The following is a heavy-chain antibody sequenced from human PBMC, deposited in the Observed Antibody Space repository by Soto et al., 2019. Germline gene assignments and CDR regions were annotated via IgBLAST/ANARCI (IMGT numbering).Heavy chain of an antibody. V-gene: IGHV5-51*01. CDR1: GYSFTSYW. Sequence: GESLKISCKGSGYSFTSYWIGWVRQMPGKGLEWMGIIYPGDSDTRYSPSFQGQVTISADKSISTAYLQWSSLKASDTAMYYCARQMRAEEYYDFWSGYLGLYYFDYWGQGTLVTVSS. D-gene: IGHD3-3*01. J-gene: IGHJ4*02. CDR2: IYPGDSDT. CDR3: ARQMRAEEYYDFWSGYLGLYYFDY.